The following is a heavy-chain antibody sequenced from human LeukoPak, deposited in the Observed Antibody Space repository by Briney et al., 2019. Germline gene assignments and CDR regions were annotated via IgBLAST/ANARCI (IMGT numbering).Heavy chain of an antibody. Sequence: ASVKVSCKVSGYTLTELSMHWVRQAPGKGLEWMGGFDPEDGETIYAQKFQGRVTMTEDTSTDTAYMELSSLRSEDTAVYYCATGYYDSSGYYSRNAFDIWGQGTMVTVSS. CDR2: FDPEDGET. CDR3: ATGYYDSSGYYSRNAFDI. J-gene: IGHJ3*02. CDR1: GYTLTELS. D-gene: IGHD3-22*01. V-gene: IGHV1-24*01.